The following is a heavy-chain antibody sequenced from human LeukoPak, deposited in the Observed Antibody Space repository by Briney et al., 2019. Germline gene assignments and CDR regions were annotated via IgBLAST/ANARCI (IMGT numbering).Heavy chain of an antibody. J-gene: IGHJ4*02. D-gene: IGHD6-13*01. CDR1: GYTFSSFD. CDR2: MNPNSGNS. Sequence: ASVKVSCKASGYTFSSFDINWVRQASGQGLEWMGWMNPNSGNSGYAQKFQGRVTMTRDTSKSTAYMELSGLRADDTAVYYCAKGPSLGVSWCDYWGQGTLVTVSS. CDR3: AKGPSLGVSWCDY. V-gene: IGHV1-8*01.